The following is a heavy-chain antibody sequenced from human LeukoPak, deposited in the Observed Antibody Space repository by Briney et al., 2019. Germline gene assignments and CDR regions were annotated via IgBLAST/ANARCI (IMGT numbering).Heavy chain of an antibody. V-gene: IGHV3-30-3*01. CDR1: GFTFSSYA. Sequence: GGSLRLSCDASGFTFSSYAMYWVRQAPGKGLEWVAVISYDGNNKYYAESEKGRFTISRDNSKNTLYLQMNSLRAEDTAVYYCARAEWELHIDYWGQGTLVTVSS. D-gene: IGHD1-26*01. CDR2: ISYDGNNK. CDR3: ARAEWELHIDY. J-gene: IGHJ4*02.